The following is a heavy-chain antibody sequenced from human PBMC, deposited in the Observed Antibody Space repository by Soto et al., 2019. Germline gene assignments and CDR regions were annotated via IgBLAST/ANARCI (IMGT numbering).Heavy chain of an antibody. Sequence: QITLNESGPTQVKPRQTLTLTCTFSGFSLTTSGVGVGWIRQSPGKAPEWLALIYWDDDKRYSPSLKSRLTITKDTSKNQVVLTMADLDPAGTATYYRAHRVLRTVFGLVTTTAIYFDFWGQGTPVAVSS. CDR1: GFSLTTSGVG. J-gene: IGHJ4*02. D-gene: IGHD3-3*01. CDR3: AHRVLRTVFGLVTTTAIYFDF. CDR2: IYWDDDK. V-gene: IGHV2-5*02.